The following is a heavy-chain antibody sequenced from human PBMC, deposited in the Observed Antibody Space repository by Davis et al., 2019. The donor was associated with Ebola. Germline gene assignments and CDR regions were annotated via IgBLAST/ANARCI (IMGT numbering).Heavy chain of an antibody. CDR3: ARGTHSSSWHIDY. CDR1: GGSISSSNW. CDR2: IYHSGST. Sequence: PSETLSLTCAVSGGSISSSNWWRWVRQPPGKGLEWIGEIYHSGSTNYNPSLKSRVTISVDKSKNQFSLKLSSVTAADTAVYYCARGTHSSSWHIDYWGQGTLVTVSS. D-gene: IGHD6-13*01. V-gene: IGHV4-4*02. J-gene: IGHJ4*02.